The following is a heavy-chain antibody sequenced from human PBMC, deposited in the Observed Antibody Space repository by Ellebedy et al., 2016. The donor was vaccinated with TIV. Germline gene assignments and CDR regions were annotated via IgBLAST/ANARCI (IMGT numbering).Heavy chain of an antibody. CDR3: ARDLGGYDSHYFDY. CDR1: GGSISSYY. Sequence: MPSETLSLTCTVSGGSISSYYWSWIRQPPGKGLEWIGYIYYSGSTYYNPSLKSRVTISVDTSKNQFSLKLSSVTAADTAVYYCARDLGGYDSHYFDYWGQGTLVTVSS. J-gene: IGHJ4*02. V-gene: IGHV4-59*06. D-gene: IGHD5-12*01. CDR2: IYYSGST.